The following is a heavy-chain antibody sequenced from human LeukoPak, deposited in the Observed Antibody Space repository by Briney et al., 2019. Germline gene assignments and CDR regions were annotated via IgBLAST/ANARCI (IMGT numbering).Heavy chain of an antibody. CDR3: ARDRKGTIEYSITRTAYYYYMDV. CDR1: GGSISSHY. J-gene: IGHJ6*03. D-gene: IGHD6-6*01. CDR2: IYYSGST. V-gene: IGHV4-59*11. Sequence: SETLSLTCTVSGGSISSHYWSWIRQPPGKGLEWIGYIYYSGSTNYNPSLKSRVTISVGTSKNQFSLKLSSVTAADTAVYYCARDRKGTIEYSITRTAYYYYMDVWGKGTTVTVSS.